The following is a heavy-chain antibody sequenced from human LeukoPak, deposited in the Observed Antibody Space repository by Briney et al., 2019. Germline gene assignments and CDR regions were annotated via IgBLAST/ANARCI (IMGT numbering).Heavy chain of an antibody. CDR1: RFTFSSYS. V-gene: IGHV3-21*01. D-gene: IGHD6-13*01. CDR2: ISSSSSYI. Sequence: GGSLRLSRAASRFTFSSYSMNWVRQAPGKGLEWVSSISSSSSYIYYADSVKGRFTISRDNAKNSLYLQMNSLRAEDTAVYYCARDVSPSSWYRVNWFDPWGQGTLVTVSS. CDR3: ARDVSPSSWYRVNWFDP. J-gene: IGHJ5*02.